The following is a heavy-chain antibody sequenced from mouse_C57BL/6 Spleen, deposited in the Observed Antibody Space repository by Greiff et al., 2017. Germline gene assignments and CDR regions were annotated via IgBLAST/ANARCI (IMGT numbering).Heavy chain of an antibody. CDR2: IDPSDSYT. CDR1: GYTFTSYW. Sequence: QVQLQQPGAELVKPGASVKLSCKASGYTFTSYWMQWVKQRPGQGLEWIGEIDPSDSYTNYNQKFKGKATLNVDTSSSTAYMQLSSLTSEDSAVYYWARFGDYLDYWGQGTTLTVSS. V-gene: IGHV1-50*01. D-gene: IGHD3-1*01. J-gene: IGHJ2*01. CDR3: ARFGDYLDY.